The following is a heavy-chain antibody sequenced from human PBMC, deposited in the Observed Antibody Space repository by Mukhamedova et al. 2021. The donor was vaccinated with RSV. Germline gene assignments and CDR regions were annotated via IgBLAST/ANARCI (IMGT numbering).Heavy chain of an antibody. V-gene: IGHV3-21*01. CDR3: SSGSADFWICAAAFPPGYFAL. J-gene: IGHJ2*01. D-gene: IGHD3-3*01. Sequence: GKGLEWVSSISSSSSYIYYADSVKGRFTISRDNATNSLSLQMNSLRAEDTAVYYCSSGSADFWICAAAFPPGYFALWGLCPLV. CDR2: ISSSSSYI.